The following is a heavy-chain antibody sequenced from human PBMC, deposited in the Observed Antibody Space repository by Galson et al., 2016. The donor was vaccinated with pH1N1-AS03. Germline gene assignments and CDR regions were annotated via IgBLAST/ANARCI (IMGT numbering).Heavy chain of an antibody. J-gene: IGHJ5*02. D-gene: IGHD3-16*01. CDR2: IYHGESGTS. V-gene: IGHV3-53*01. CDR3: ATDRFGEPTT. CDR1: TFIARSNY. Sequence: SLRLSCAGSTFIARSNYMSWVRQAPGKGLEWVSVIYHGESGTSYYADSVRGRYTISRHISTNTVNLQMNNLRVEDTATYYCATDRFGEPTTWGQGTLIIVS.